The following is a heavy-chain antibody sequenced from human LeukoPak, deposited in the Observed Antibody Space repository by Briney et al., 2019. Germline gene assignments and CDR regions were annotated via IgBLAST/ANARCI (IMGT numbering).Heavy chain of an antibody. V-gene: IGHV3-21*01. CDR1: GFTFSSYS. Sequence: GGSLRLSCAASGFTFSSYSMNWVRQAPGKGLEWVSSISSSSSYIYYADSVKGRFTISRDNAKNSLYLQMNSLRAEDTAVYYCAPFQNDYYYGMDVWGQGTTVTVSS. CDR2: ISSSSSYI. CDR3: APFQNDYYYGMDV. J-gene: IGHJ6*02.